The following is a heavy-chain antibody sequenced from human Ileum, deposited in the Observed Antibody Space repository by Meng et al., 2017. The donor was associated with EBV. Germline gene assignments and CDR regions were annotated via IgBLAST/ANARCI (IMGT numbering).Heavy chain of an antibody. Sequence: VALVGAGGGLVILGGSLSLSLAASVFVFRDCHMNWFRQAPGKGLEWVSSFSSRSNYIHYADSVRGRFTISRDNGENALFLQMDSLRDEDTAVYYCAKDEAIRFWGQGTLVTVSS. CDR2: FSSRSNYI. V-gene: IGHV3-21*01. J-gene: IGHJ4*02. CDR1: VFVFRDCH. CDR3: AKDEAIRF.